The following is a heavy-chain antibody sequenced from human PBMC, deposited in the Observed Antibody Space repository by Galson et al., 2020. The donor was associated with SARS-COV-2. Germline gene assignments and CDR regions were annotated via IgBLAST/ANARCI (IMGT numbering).Heavy chain of an antibody. V-gene: IGHV1-18*04. CDR3: ARSHGFSNYPDS. D-gene: IGHD4-4*01. CDR1: GYSFVTYN. CDR2: SSAYNGYT. J-gene: IGHJ4*02. Sequence: ASVKVSCKASGYSFVTYNSHWVRQAPGHGLDGMGRSSAYNGYTKYAEEVQDRVTMTIDPSTDTADLELKSLRSDDTAVYYCARSHGFSNYPDSWGQGTLVIVSS.